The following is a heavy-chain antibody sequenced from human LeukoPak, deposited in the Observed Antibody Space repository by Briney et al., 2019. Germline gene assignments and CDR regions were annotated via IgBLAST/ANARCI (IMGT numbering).Heavy chain of an antibody. D-gene: IGHD2-15*01. CDR2: IYYSGST. CDR1: GGSISSYY. V-gene: IGHV4-59*01. Sequence: SETLCLTCTVSGGSISSYYWSWIRQPPGKGLEWIGYIYYSGSTNYNPSLKSRVTISVDTSKNQFSLKLSSVTAADTAVYYCARGPHGNYVDYWGQGTLVTVSS. CDR3: ARGPHGNYVDY. J-gene: IGHJ4*02.